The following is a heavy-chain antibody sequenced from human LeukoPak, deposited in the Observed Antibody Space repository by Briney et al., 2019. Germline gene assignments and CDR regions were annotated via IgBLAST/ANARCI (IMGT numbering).Heavy chain of an antibody. J-gene: IGHJ4*02. CDR1: GGSFSGYY. CDR3: ARPRIAVGWNFGY. Sequence: SETLSLTCAVYGGSFSGYYWSWIRQPPGKGLGWIGEINHSGSTNYNPSLKCRVTISVDTSKNQFSLKLSSVTAADTAVYYCARPRIAVGWNFGYWGQGTLVTVSS. D-gene: IGHD6-19*01. V-gene: IGHV4-34*01. CDR2: INHSGST.